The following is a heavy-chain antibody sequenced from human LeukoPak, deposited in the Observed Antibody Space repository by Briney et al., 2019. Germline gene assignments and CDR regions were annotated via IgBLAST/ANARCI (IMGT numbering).Heavy chain of an antibody. D-gene: IGHD1-20*01. Sequence: PGESLKISCEGSGYIFTTYWIGWVRQMPGKGLEWMGIISPGDSDTRYSPSFQGQVTISADKSISTAYLQWSTLKASDTAIYYCARLGMTGTTPYYFDYWGQGTLVTVSS. J-gene: IGHJ4*02. CDR2: ISPGDSDT. CDR1: GYIFTTYW. CDR3: ARLGMTGTTPYYFDY. V-gene: IGHV5-51*01.